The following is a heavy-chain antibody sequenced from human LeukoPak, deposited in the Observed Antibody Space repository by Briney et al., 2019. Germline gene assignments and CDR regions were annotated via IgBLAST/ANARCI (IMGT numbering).Heavy chain of an antibody. CDR3: ARAWNVLSGRDY. CDR2: INHSGST. J-gene: IGHJ4*02. D-gene: IGHD1-1*01. CDR1: GGSFSGYY. V-gene: IGHV4-34*01. Sequence: SETLSLTCAVYGGSFSGYYWSWIRQPPGKGLEWIGEINHSGSTNYNPSLKSRVTISVDTSKNQFSLKLNSVTAADTAVYYCARAWNVLSGRDYWGQGTLVTVSS.